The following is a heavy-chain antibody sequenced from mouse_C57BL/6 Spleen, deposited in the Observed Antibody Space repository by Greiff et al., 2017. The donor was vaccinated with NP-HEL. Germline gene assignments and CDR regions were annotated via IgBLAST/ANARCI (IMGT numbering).Heavy chain of an antibody. CDR1: GYAFSSSW. CDR3: ARSMVTWYFDV. D-gene: IGHD2-2*01. V-gene: IGHV1-82*01. J-gene: IGHJ1*03. CDR2: IYPGDGDT. Sequence: VQLQQSGPELVKPGASVKISCKASGYAFSSSWMNWVKQRPGKGLEWIGRIYPGDGDTNYNGKFKGKATLTADKSSSTAYMQLSSLTSEDSAVYFCARSMVTWYFDVWGTGTTVTVSS.